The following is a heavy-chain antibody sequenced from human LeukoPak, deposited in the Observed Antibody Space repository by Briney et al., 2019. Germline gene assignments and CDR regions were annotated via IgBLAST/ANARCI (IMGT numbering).Heavy chain of an antibody. CDR3: AKDGSMPWVYYMDL. CDR1: GGSISSSSYY. Sequence: SETLSLTCTVSGGSISSSSYYWGWIRQPPGKGLEWIVCIYYSGSPYYNPSLKSRVTISVDTSKNQFSLKLSSVTAADTAVYYCAKDGSMPWVYYMDLWGKGTTVTISS. D-gene: IGHD2/OR15-2a*01. J-gene: IGHJ6*03. CDR2: IYYSGSP. V-gene: IGHV4-39*07.